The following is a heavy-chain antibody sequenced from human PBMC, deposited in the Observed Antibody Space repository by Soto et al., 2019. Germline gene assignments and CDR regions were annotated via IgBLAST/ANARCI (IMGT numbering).Heavy chain of an antibody. V-gene: IGHV3-30*18. CDR3: AKGVSRTGSYYGMDV. J-gene: IGHJ6*02. CDR1: GFTFSSYG. Sequence: GGSLRLSCAASGFTFSSYGMHWVRQAPGKGLEWVAVISYDGSNKYYADSVKGRFTISRDNSKNTLYLQMNSLRAEDTAVYYCAKGVSRTGSYYGMDVWGQGTTVTVSS. D-gene: IGHD1-26*01. CDR2: ISYDGSNK.